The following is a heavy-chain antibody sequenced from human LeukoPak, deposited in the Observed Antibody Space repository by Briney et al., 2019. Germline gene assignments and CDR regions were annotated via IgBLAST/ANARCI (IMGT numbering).Heavy chain of an antibody. J-gene: IGHJ6*02. CDR3: AKGRISILGVVNIDGMDV. Sequence: GGSLRLSCAASGFIFNTYAMSWVRQAPGKGLEWVSSVTGDGTSTYFADSVKGRFTISRDNSRNTLYLQMNSLRAEDTAVYYCAKGRISILGVVNIDGMDVWGQGTTVTVTS. D-gene: IGHD3-3*01. CDR2: VTGDGTST. CDR1: GFIFNTYA. V-gene: IGHV3-23*01.